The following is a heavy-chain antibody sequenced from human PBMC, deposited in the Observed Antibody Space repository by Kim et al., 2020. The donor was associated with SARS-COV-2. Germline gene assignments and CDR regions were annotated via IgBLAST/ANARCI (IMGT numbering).Heavy chain of an antibody. D-gene: IGHD2-2*01. J-gene: IGHJ4*02. V-gene: IGHV3-64*02. CDR2: ISSNGADP. Sequence: GGSLRLSCAASGFIFHTYAMHWVRQTPGKGLEYVSAISSNGADPYYADSVRGRFTISRDNSRNTMYLQMGSLRPEDMAVYYCAREGRHCSGTACYLFDYWGQGTLVTVSS. CDR1: GFIFHTYA. CDR3: AREGRHCSGTACYLFDY.